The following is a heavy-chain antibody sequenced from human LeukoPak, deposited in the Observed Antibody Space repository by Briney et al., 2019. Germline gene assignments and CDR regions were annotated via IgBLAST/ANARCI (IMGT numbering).Heavy chain of an antibody. Sequence: PGGSLRLSCAASGFTFSDYYMSWIRQAPGKGLEWVPYISSSSSYTSYADSVKGRFTISRDNAKNSLYLQMNSLRAEDTAVYCCARDPIQLLLFDYWGQGTLVTVSS. CDR2: ISSSSSYT. D-gene: IGHD5-24*01. J-gene: IGHJ4*02. CDR3: ARDPIQLLLFDY. V-gene: IGHV3-11*06. CDR1: GFTFSDYY.